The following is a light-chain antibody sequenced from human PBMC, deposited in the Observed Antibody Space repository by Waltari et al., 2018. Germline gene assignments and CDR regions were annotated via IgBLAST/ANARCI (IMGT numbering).Light chain of an antibody. Sequence: EIVMTQSPATLPVSPGERATLSCRASQSVGTSLAWYQQRPGQAPRFLIYGASTRDTGIPARFSGSGSGTDFTLSISSLQSEDSAVYYCQQYNNWPYTFGQGTKLEIK. CDR2: GAS. J-gene: IGKJ2*01. V-gene: IGKV3-15*01. CDR1: QSVGTS. CDR3: QQYNNWPYT.